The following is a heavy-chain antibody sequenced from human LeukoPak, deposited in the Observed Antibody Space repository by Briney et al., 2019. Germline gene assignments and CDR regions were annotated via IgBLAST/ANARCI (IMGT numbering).Heavy chain of an antibody. D-gene: IGHD6-25*01. J-gene: IGHJ4*02. CDR1: GGSISSGGYY. Sequence: PSETLSLTCTVSGGSISSGGYYWSWIRQPPGKGLEWIGYIYHSGSTYYNPSLKSRVTISVDRSKNQFSLKLSSVTAADTAVYYCATDHERDGPFDYWGQGTLVTVSS. CDR2: IYHSGST. CDR3: ATDHERDGPFDY. V-gene: IGHV4-30-2*01.